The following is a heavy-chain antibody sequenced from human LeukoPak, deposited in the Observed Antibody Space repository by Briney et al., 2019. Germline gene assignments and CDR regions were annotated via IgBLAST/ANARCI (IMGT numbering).Heavy chain of an antibody. CDR1: GFTFSNAW. CDR2: ISSSSSYI. D-gene: IGHD3-16*01. Sequence: PGGSLRLSCAASGFTFSNAWMSWVRQAPGKGLEWVSSISSSSSYIYYADSVKGRFTISRDNAKNSLYLQMNSLRAEDTAVYYCARDLRTFGGVIYFDYWGQGTLVTVSS. V-gene: IGHV3-21*01. CDR3: ARDLRTFGGVIYFDY. J-gene: IGHJ4*02.